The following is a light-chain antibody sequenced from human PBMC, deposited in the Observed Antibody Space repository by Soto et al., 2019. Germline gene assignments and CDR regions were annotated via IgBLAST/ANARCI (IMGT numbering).Light chain of an antibody. CDR1: QGISSY. CDR2: ASS. J-gene: IGKJ5*01. V-gene: IGKV1-9*01. Sequence: IGWTQFPSTRSASVGDRGTITCLASQGISSYLSWYQQQPGNAPNLLFYASSILQSGVPSRFSGSGSGTDSTLTINLLQPEDFATYYCQQSKSHPITFGQGTRLEIK. CDR3: QQSKSHPIT.